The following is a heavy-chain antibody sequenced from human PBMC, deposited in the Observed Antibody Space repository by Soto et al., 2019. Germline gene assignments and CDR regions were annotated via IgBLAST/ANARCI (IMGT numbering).Heavy chain of an antibody. CDR3: ARSHGAVNGVLFDY. Sequence: QLQLQESGPGLVKPSETLSLTCIVSGGSMSSSSYYWGWIRQPPGKGLEWIGNIYYSGNTYYNPSLKRRITISADTSRNQFSLRLSSVTAADSAVYYCARSHGAVNGVLFDYWGQGTLVTVSS. CDR1: GGSMSSSSYY. CDR2: IYYSGNT. V-gene: IGHV4-39*01. J-gene: IGHJ4*02. D-gene: IGHD2-8*01.